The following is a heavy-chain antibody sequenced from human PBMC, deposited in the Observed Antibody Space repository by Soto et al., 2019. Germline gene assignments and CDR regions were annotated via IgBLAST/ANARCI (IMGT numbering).Heavy chain of an antibody. CDR3: AREGKLIVVVPAATDSFDI. CDR1: GFTFSSYS. J-gene: IGHJ3*02. V-gene: IGHV3-21*01. D-gene: IGHD2-2*01. Sequence: GGSLRLSCAASGFTFSSYSMNWVRQAPGKGLEWVSSISSSSSYIYYAESVKGRFTISRDNAKNSLYLQMNSLRAEDTAVYYCAREGKLIVVVPAATDSFDIWGQGTMVTVSS. CDR2: ISSSSSYI.